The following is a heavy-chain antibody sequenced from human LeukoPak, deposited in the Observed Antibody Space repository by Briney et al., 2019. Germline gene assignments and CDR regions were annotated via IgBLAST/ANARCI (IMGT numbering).Heavy chain of an antibody. V-gene: IGHV3-30-3*01. CDR1: GFTFSSYA. J-gene: IGHJ5*02. D-gene: IGHD6-13*01. Sequence: GRSLRLSCAASGFTFSSYAMHWVRQAPGKGLEWVAVISYDGSNKYYADSVKGRFTISRDNSKNTLYLQMNSLRAEDTAVYYCARSIAAAGTGGNWFDPWGQGTLVTVSS. CDR3: ARSIAAAGTGGNWFDP. CDR2: ISYDGSNK.